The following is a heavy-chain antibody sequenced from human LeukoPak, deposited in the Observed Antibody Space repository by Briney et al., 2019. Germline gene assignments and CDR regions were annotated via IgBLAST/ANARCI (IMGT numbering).Heavy chain of an antibody. J-gene: IGHJ4*02. Sequence: SETLSLTCTVSGGSISSYYWSWFRQPAGKGLEWIGRIYTSGSTNYNPSLKSRVTMSVDTSKNQFSLKLSSVTAADTAAYYCARGPTRVAVAGSYFDYWGQGTLVTVSS. CDR2: IYTSGST. CDR3: ARGPTRVAVAGSYFDY. CDR1: GGSISSYY. V-gene: IGHV4-4*07. D-gene: IGHD6-19*01.